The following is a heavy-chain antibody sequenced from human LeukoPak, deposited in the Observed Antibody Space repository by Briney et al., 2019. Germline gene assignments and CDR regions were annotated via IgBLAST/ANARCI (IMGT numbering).Heavy chain of an antibody. J-gene: IGHJ4*02. D-gene: IGHD6-19*01. Sequence: GGSLRLSCEASGFTFDDYTMHWVRHAPGEGLEWVAGISWNGGKIDYADSLKGRFTISRDNAKNSLFLQMNSLRAEDTALYYCAKVGAMAGGYYFDCWGQGTLVTVSS. CDR3: AKVGAMAGGYYFDC. V-gene: IGHV3-9*01. CDR1: GFTFDDYT. CDR2: ISWNGGKI.